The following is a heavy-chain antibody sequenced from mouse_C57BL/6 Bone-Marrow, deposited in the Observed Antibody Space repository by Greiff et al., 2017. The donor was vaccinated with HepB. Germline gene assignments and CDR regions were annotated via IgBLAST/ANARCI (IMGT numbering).Heavy chain of an antibody. CDR3: ARLVYDGYSWFAY. J-gene: IGHJ3*01. Sequence: EVKLQQSGPELVKPGASVKISCKASGYSLTGYYMNWVKQSPEKSLEWIGEINPSTGGTNYNQKFKAKATLTVDKSSSTAYMQLKSLTSEDSAVDYCARLVYDGYSWFAYWGQGTLVTVSA. V-gene: IGHV1-42*01. CDR1: GYSLTGYY. CDR2: INPSTGGT. D-gene: IGHD2-3*01.